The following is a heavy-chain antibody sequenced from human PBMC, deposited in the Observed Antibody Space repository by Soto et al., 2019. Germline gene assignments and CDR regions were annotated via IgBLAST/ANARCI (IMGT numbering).Heavy chain of an antibody. CDR2: TTGSGDRT. Sequence: GGSLRLSCSASGFTFSSNGMNWVRQAPGKGLEWVSGTTGSGDRTYYGDSVKGRFTISRDNSKNTLYLQMNSLRADDTAVYYCATRDCSGGTCYFDYWGRGTLVTVSS. CDR3: ATRDCSGGTCYFDY. D-gene: IGHD2-15*01. J-gene: IGHJ4*02. V-gene: IGHV3-23*01. CDR1: GFTFSSNG.